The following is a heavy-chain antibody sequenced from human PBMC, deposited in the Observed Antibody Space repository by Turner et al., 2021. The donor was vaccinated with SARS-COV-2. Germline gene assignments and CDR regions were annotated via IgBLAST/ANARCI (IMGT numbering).Heavy chain of an antibody. CDR3: ARFEYGYSYSFGFDY. J-gene: IGHJ4*02. V-gene: IGHV4-39*01. D-gene: IGHD5-18*01. Sequence: QLQLQESGPGLVKSSETLSLTCTVSGGSISSSNYYWGWIRQPPGKGREWIGRVYYSGSTYYNPSLKSRLTISVDTSKNQFSLKLSSVAAADTAVYYCARFEYGYSYSFGFDYWGQGTLVTVSS. CDR1: GGSISSSNYY. CDR2: VYYSGST.